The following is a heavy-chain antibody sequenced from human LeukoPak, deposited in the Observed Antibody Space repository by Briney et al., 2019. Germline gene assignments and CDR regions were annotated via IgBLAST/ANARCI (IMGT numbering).Heavy chain of an antibody. D-gene: IGHD1-7*01. CDR1: GYTFTSYY. CDR3: ARDPTPSDNWNYVQAFDY. J-gene: IGHJ4*02. Sequence: GASVKVSCKASGYTFTSYYMHWVRQAPGQGLEWMGIINPSGGSTSYAQKFQGRVTMTTDTSTSTAYMELRSLRSDDTAVYYCARDPTPSDNWNYVQAFDYWGQGTLVTVSS. CDR2: INPSGGST. V-gene: IGHV1-46*01.